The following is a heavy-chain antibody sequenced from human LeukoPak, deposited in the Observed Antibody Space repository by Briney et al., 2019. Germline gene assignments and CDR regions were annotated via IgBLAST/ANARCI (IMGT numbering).Heavy chain of an antibody. D-gene: IGHD3-22*01. V-gene: IGHV4-39*07. CDR3: ARDKYYYDSSGYYYFDY. Sequence: NPSETLSLTCTVSGGSISSSSYYWGWIRQPPGKGLEWIGSIYYSGSTYYNPSLRSRVTISVDTSKNQFSLKLSSVTAADTAVYYCARDKYYYDSSGYYYFDYWGQGTLATVSS. CDR1: GGSISSSSYY. CDR2: IYYSGST. J-gene: IGHJ4*02.